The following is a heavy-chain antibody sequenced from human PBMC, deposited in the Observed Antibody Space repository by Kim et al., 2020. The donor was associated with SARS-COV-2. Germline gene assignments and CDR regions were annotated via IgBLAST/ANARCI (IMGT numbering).Heavy chain of an antibody. CDR1: GFTFSSYS. D-gene: IGHD6-19*01. J-gene: IGHJ4*02. CDR2: ISSSSSTI. CDR3: ARVGYSSGWPSYYFDY. Sequence: GGSLRLSCAASGFTFSSYSMNWVRQAPGKGLEWVSYISSSSSTIYYADSVKGRFTISRDNAKNSLYLQMNSLRAEDTAVYYCARVGYSSGWPSYYFDYWGQGTLVTVSS. V-gene: IGHV3-48*04.